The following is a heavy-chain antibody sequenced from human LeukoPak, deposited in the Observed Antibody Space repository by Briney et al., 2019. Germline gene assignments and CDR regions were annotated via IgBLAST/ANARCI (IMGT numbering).Heavy chain of an antibody. CDR1: GFTFSDYY. CDR2: ISGSGGTI. Sequence: PGGSLRLSCAASGFTFSDYYMSWIRQAPGKGLEWVSYISGSGGTIYYADSVKGRFTISRDNAKNSLFLQMNSLRAEDTAVYYCARVSYCGGDCYPGWGQGTLVTVSS. D-gene: IGHD2-21*02. J-gene: IGHJ4*02. CDR3: ARVSYCGGDCYPG. V-gene: IGHV3-11*04.